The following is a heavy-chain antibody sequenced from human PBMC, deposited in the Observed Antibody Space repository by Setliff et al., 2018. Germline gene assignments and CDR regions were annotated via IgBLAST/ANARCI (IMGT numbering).Heavy chain of an antibody. V-gene: IGHV3-20*04. CDR1: GFTFDDYV. CDR3: ARTCSGSGCYAGLES. CDR2: ISWNVAST. Sequence: PGGSLRLSCAASGFTFDDYVFSWVRQAPGKGLEWVSGISWNVASTGYTDSVKGRFTVSRDNAQTSLYLQMNSLRPEDTAVYYCARTCSGSGCYAGLESWGQGTPVTVSS. J-gene: IGHJ4*02. D-gene: IGHD2-15*01.